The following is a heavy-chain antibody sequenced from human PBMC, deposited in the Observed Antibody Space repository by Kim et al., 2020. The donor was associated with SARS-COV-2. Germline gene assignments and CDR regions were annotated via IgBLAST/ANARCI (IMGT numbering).Heavy chain of an antibody. CDR3: ARGARNTVAYAYLDY. J-gene: IGHJ4*02. V-gene: IGHV3-64*02. D-gene: IGHD2-21*01. Sequence: GGSLRLSCVVSGFTLNNYAMSWVRQAPGKGLEYVSAIRSSGVGTYYADSVKGRFTIFRDVSRNMVYLQMGSLRPDDKGVYYCARGARNTVAYAYLDYWGQGTQASVSS. CDR1: GFTLNNYA. CDR2: IRSSGVGT.